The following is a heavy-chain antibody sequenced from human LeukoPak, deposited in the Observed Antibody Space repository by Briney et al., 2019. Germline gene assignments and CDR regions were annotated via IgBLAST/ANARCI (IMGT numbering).Heavy chain of an antibody. V-gene: IGHV4-30-4*08. Sequence: PSQTLSLTCTVSGGSISSGDYYWSWIRQPPGKGLEWIGYIYYSGSTYYNPSLKSRVTISVDTSKNQFSLKLSSVTAADTAVYYCARPIIAAAGTHAFDIWGQGTMVTVSS. CDR2: IYYSGST. D-gene: IGHD6-13*01. CDR3: ARPIIAAAGTHAFDI. CDR1: GGSISSGDYY. J-gene: IGHJ3*02.